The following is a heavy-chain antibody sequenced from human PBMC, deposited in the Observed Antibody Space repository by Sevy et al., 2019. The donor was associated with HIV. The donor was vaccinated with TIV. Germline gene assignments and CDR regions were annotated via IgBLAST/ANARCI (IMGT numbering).Heavy chain of an antibody. CDR2: IKSKTDGGTI. Sequence: GGSLRLSCAASGFTFSHGWMSWVRQAPGKGLEWVGRIKSKTDGGTIEYVAPVRGRFTIARDDSRNTLYLQLNSLKSEDTAVYYCTLDGIWNVGNNYYYGMDVWGQGTTVTVSS. V-gene: IGHV3-15*01. J-gene: IGHJ6*02. D-gene: IGHD1-1*01. CDR1: GFTFSHGW. CDR3: TLDGIWNVGNNYYYGMDV.